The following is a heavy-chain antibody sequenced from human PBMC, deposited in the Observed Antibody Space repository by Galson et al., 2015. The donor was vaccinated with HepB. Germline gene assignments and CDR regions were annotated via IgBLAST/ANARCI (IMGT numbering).Heavy chain of an antibody. CDR1: GFTFSDYY. CDR3: ARKVCSSTSCYDY. D-gene: IGHD2-2*01. Sequence: SLRLSCAASGFTFSDYYMSWIRQAPGKGLEWVSYISSSSSYTNYADSVKGRFTISRDNAKNSLYLQMNSLRAEDTAVYYCARKVCSSTSCYDYWGQGTLVTVSS. V-gene: IGHV3-11*03. J-gene: IGHJ4*02. CDR2: ISSSSSYT.